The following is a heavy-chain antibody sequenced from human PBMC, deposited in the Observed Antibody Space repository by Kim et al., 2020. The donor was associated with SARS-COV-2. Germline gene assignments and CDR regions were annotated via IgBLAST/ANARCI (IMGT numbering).Heavy chain of an antibody. CDR3: ARDMGGDRYFDY. D-gene: IGHD2-21*02. Sequence: GSLRLSCAASGLTFSRYWMSWVRQAPGKGLEWVANIKQDGSEKYYVDSVKGRFTISRDNAKNSLYLQMNSLRAEDTAVYYCARDMGGDRYFDYWGQGTL. J-gene: IGHJ4*02. CDR1: GLTFSRYW. V-gene: IGHV3-7*03. CDR2: IKQDGSEK.